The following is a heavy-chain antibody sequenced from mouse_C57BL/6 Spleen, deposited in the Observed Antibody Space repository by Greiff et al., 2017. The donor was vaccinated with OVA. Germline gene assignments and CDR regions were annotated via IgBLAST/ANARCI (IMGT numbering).Heavy chain of an antibody. D-gene: IGHD2-4*01. CDR2: IDPSDSYT. CDR1: GYTFTSYW. V-gene: IGHV1-50*01. J-gene: IGHJ3*01. Sequence: QVQLQQPGAELVKPGASVKLSCKASGYTFTSYWMQWVKQRPGQGLEWIGEIDPSDSYTNYNQKFKGKATLTVDTSSSTAYMQLSSQTSDDSAVYYGAKSCVCYDYDEAWFAYWGQGTLVTVSA. CDR3: AKSCVCYDYDEAWFAY.